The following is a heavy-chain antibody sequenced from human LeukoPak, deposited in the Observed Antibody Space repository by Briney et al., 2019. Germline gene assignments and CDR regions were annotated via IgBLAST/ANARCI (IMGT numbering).Heavy chain of an antibody. V-gene: IGHV4-59*01. Sequence: SETLSLTCTVSGGSISSYYWSWIRQPPGKGLEWIGYIYYSGNTNYNPSLKSRVTISVDTSKNQFSLKLSSVTAADTAVYYCARAYGGYLGFDFWGQGTLVTVSS. J-gene: IGHJ4*02. D-gene: IGHD5-12*01. CDR3: ARAYGGYLGFDF. CDR1: GGSISSYY. CDR2: IYYSGNT.